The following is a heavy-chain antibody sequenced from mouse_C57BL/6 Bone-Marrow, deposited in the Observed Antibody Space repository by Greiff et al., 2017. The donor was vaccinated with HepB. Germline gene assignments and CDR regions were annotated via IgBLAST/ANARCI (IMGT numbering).Heavy chain of an antibody. CDR3: ARHYYGSYYYAMDY. D-gene: IGHD1-1*01. J-gene: IGHJ4*01. V-gene: IGHV5-17*01. CDR2: ISSGSSTI. Sequence: EVKLVESGGGLVKPGGSLKLSCAASGFTFSDYGMHWVRQAPEKGLEWVAYISSGSSTIYYADTVKGRFTISRDNAKNTLFLQMTSLRCEDTAMYYCARHYYGSYYYAMDYWGQGTSVTVSS. CDR1: GFTFSDYG.